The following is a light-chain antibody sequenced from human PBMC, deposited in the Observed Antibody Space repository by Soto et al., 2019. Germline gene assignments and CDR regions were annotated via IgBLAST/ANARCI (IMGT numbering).Light chain of an antibody. Sequence: QSALTQPPSASGSPGQSVTISCTGTSSDIGGYNSGSWYQQHPGKAPKLMIYEVNTRPSGVPDRFSGSKSGNSASLTVSGLQAEDEADYYCSSSAVSNKFVVFGGGTKVTVL. CDR2: EVN. CDR1: SSDIGGYNS. V-gene: IGLV2-8*01. J-gene: IGLJ2*01. CDR3: SSSAVSNKFVV.